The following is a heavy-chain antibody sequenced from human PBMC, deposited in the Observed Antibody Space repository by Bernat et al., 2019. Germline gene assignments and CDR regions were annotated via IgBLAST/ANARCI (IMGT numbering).Heavy chain of an antibody. V-gene: IGHV4-31*03. CDR2: IYYSGST. Sequence: QVQLQGSGPGLVKPSQTLSLTCTVSGGSISSGGYYWSWIRQHPGKGLEWIGYIYYSGSTYYNPSLKSRVTISVDTSKNQFSLKLSSVTAADTAVYYCARGSLGIVASTFDYWGQGTLVTVSS. CDR3: ARGSLGIVASTFDY. D-gene: IGHD1-26*01. J-gene: IGHJ4*02. CDR1: GGSISSGGYY.